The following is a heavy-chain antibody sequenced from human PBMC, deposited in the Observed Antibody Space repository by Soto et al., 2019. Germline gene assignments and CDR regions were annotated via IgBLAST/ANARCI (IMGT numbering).Heavy chain of an antibody. CDR2: IYHSGST. D-gene: IGHD2-2*01. V-gene: IGHV4-4*02. J-gene: IGHJ6*02. CDR1: GGSISSNKW. Sequence: PSETLSLTCAVYGGSISSNKWWSWVRQPPGKGLEWIGEIYHSGSTNYNPSLKRRVTISLDKSKNQFSLKLTSVTAADSAVYYCARDDHIVVVPTSLGAMDVWGQGTTVTVSS. CDR3: ARDDHIVVVPTSLGAMDV.